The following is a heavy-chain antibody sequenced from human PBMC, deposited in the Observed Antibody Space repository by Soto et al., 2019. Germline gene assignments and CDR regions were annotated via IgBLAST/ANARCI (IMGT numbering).Heavy chain of an antibody. J-gene: IGHJ4*02. V-gene: IGHV1-8*01. CDR2: MNPNSGNT. CDR1: GYTFTSYD. Sequence: QVQLVQSGAEVKKPGASVKVSCKASGYTFTSYDINWVRQATGQGLEWMGWMNPNSGNTGYAQKFQGRVTMTRNTSISTAYMELISLRSEDTAVYYCARSYYDSSGYYPIFDYWGQGTLVTVSS. D-gene: IGHD3-22*01. CDR3: ARSYYDSSGYYPIFDY.